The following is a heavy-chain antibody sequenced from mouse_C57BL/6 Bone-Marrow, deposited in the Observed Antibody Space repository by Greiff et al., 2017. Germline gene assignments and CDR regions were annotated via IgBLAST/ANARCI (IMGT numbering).Heavy chain of an antibody. CDR3: ARYFYY. Sequence: QVQLQQSGAELAKPGASVKLSCKASGYTFTSYWMHWVKQRPGQGLEWIGQIYPGDGDTNYNGKFKGKATLTADKSSSTAYMQLSSLTSEDSAVYFCARYFYYWGQGTTLTVSS. J-gene: IGHJ2*01. V-gene: IGHV1-80*01. CDR1: GYTFTSYW. CDR2: IYPGDGDT.